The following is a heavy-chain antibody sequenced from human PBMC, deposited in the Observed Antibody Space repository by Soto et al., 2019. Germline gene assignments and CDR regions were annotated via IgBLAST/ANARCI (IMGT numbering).Heavy chain of an antibody. CDR2: IYYSGST. D-gene: IGHD6-13*01. J-gene: IGHJ5*02. Sequence: SETLSLTCTVSGGSISSGGYYLSWIRQHPGKGLEWIGYIYYSGSTYYNPSLKSRVTISVDTSKNQFSLKLSSVTAADTAVYYCARDQGRAAAGTNGFDPWGQGTRVTVS. V-gene: IGHV4-31*03. CDR3: ARDQGRAAAGTNGFDP. CDR1: GGSISSGGYY.